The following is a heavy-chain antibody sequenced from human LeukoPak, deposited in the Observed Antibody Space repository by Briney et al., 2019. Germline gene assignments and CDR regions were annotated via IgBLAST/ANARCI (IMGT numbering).Heavy chain of an antibody. Sequence: ASVKVSCKASGYTFTSYDINWVRQATGRGLEWMGWINPNSGGTNYAQKFQGRVTMTRDTSISTAYMELSRLRSDDTAVYYCARVPDGDNPIFFFDYWGQGTLVTVSS. CDR3: ARVPDGDNPIFFFDY. CDR2: INPNSGGT. V-gene: IGHV1-2*02. J-gene: IGHJ4*02. CDR1: GYTFTSYD. D-gene: IGHD4-23*01.